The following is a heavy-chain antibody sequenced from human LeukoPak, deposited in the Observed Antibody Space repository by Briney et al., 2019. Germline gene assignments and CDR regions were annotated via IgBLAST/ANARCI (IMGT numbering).Heavy chain of an antibody. CDR1: GGSISSGGYY. CDR3: ARDVLGYSYGGDYFDY. J-gene: IGHJ4*02. D-gene: IGHD5-18*01. Sequence: SETLSLTCTVSGGSISSGGYYWSWIRQHPGKGLEWIGYIYYNGSTYYNPSLKSRVTISVDTSKNQFSLKLSSVTAADTAVYYCARDVLGYSYGGDYFDYWGQGTLVTVSS. CDR2: IYYNGST. V-gene: IGHV4-31*03.